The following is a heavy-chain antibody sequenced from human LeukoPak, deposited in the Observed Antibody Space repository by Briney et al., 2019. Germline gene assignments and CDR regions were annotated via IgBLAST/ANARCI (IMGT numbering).Heavy chain of an antibody. CDR1: GFIFSSYW. Sequence: SGGSLRLSCAASGFIFSSYWMHWVRQAPGKGLVWVLRINSDGSSTSYADSVKGRFTISRDNAKNTLYPQMNSLRAEDTAVYYCARRVVVPAAPSYFDYWGQGTLVTVSS. CDR3: ARRVVVPAAPSYFDY. D-gene: IGHD2-2*01. CDR2: INSDGSST. J-gene: IGHJ4*02. V-gene: IGHV3-74*01.